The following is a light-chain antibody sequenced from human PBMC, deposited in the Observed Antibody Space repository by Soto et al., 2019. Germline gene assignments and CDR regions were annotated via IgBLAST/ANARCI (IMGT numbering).Light chain of an antibody. V-gene: IGLV2-14*01. CDR3: SSYTSSIPVV. J-gene: IGLJ2*01. CDR2: EVS. CDR1: SSDVGGYNY. Sequence: QSVLTQPASVSGSPGQSITISCTGNSSDVGGYNYVSWYQQHPGKAPKLMIYEVSNRPSGVSNRFSGSKSGNTASLTISGLQAEDEADYYCSSYTSSIPVVFGGGTKLTVL.